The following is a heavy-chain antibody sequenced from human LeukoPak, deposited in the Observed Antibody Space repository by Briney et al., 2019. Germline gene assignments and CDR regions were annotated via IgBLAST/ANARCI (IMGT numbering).Heavy chain of an antibody. V-gene: IGHV1-2*02. CDR2: INPNSGGT. CDR1: GYTFTGYY. J-gene: IGHJ4*02. Sequence: PEASVKVSCKASGYTFTGYYMHWVRQAPGQGLEWMGWINPNSGGTNYAQKFQGRVTMTRDTSISTAYMELSRLRSDDTAVYYCARALRYSSSWYLIYGYWGQGTLVTVSS. CDR3: ARALRYSSSWYLIYGY. D-gene: IGHD6-13*01.